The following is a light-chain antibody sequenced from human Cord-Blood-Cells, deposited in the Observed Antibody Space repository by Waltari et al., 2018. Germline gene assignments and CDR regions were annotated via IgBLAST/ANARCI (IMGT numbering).Light chain of an antibody. Sequence: QSALTQPASVSGSPGQSITISCTGTSSDVGGYNYVSWYQQHPGKAPKRMIYDVSKRPSGVSNRVSGSKSGSTASLTISGLQAEDEADYYCSSYTSSSTYVFGTGTKVTVL. V-gene: IGLV2-14*01. CDR2: DVS. CDR1: SSDVGGYNY. J-gene: IGLJ1*01. CDR3: SSYTSSSTYV.